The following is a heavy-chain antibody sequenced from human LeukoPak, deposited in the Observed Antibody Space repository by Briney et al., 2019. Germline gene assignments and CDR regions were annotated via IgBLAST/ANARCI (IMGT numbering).Heavy chain of an antibody. Sequence: PGRSLRLSCAASGFTFSSYGMHWVRQAPGKGLEWVAVISYEGSNKYYADSVKGRFTISRDNSKNTLYLQMNSLRAEDTAVYYCAKDLASSGWLGAFDTWGQGTMVTVSS. J-gene: IGHJ3*02. CDR2: ISYEGSNK. D-gene: IGHD6-19*01. V-gene: IGHV3-30*18. CDR1: GFTFSSYG. CDR3: AKDLASSGWLGAFDT.